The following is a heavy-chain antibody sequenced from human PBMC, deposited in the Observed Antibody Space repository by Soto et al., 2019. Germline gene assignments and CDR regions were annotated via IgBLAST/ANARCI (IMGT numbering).Heavy chain of an antibody. Sequence: HPGGSLRLSCAASGFTFSSHAMGWLRQAPGTGPEWVAFVDGSGSDTSYADSVKGRFTISRDNSDNSLYLHMNSLRAEDTAGYYCFAIFGVDPNWFDPWGQGTLVTVSS. J-gene: IGHJ5*02. D-gene: IGHD3-3*01. CDR3: FAIFGVDPNWFDP. CDR2: VDGSGSDT. CDR1: GFTFSSHA. V-gene: IGHV3-23*05.